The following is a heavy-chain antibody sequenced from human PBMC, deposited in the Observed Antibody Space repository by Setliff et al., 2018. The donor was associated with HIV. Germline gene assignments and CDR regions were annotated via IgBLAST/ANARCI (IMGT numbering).Heavy chain of an antibody. CDR2: IIPIFGTT. J-gene: IGHJ2*01. CDR3: ARDLNDRWLQQYWFFDL. CDR1: GGSLNNYA. V-gene: IGHV1-69*05. D-gene: IGHD5-12*01. Sequence: GASVKVSCKASGGSLNNYAISWVRQAPGQGLEWMGGIIPIFGTTTYAQKFQDRVTITTDESTTAFYMELSSLRSEDTALYLCARDLNDRWLQQYWFFDLWGRGTQVTVSS.